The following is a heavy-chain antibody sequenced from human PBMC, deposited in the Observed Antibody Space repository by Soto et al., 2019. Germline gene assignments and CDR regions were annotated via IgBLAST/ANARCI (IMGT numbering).Heavy chain of an antibody. CDR3: ARGTVTTDHWFGP. J-gene: IGHJ5*02. D-gene: IGHD2-2*01. Sequence: QVQLQESGPGLVKPSQTLSLTCTVSGDSISSGGYHWSWIRQHPVKGLEWIGYIYHSGSRYYNPSFKSRVXTSXDXLKNRFSLRLHSVTAADTAVYYGARGTVTTDHWFGPWGQGTLVTVSS. CDR2: IYHSGSR. CDR1: GDSISSGGYH. V-gene: IGHV4-31*03.